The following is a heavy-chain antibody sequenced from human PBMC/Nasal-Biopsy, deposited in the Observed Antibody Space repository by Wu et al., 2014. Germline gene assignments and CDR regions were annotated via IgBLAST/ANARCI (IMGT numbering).Heavy chain of an antibody. CDR2: IGGGGHRT. Sequence: SGFMFSDYVMTWVRQTPGKGLEWVSHIGGGGHRTLYADSVKGRFTVFRDNSMRTLYLQMNSLRVEDTALYFCARGNYDYIGGSYAVDCWGQGTLVTVSS. V-gene: IGHV3-23*01. CDR1: GFMFSDYV. CDR3: ARGNYDYIGGSYAVDC. D-gene: IGHD3-16*01. J-gene: IGHJ4*02.